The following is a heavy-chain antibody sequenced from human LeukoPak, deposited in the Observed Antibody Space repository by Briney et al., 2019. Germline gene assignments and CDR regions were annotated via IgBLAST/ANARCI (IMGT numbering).Heavy chain of an antibody. CDR2: ISSSSNYI. V-gene: IGHV3-21*01. J-gene: IGHJ4*02. Sequence: GGSLRLSCAASGFTFSSYEMNWVRQAPGKGLEWVSSISSSSNYIYYADSVKGRFLISRDNAKNSLYLQMNSLRAEDTAVYYCARDTSYYYDSSGYYDWGQGTLVTVSS. CDR1: GFTFSSYE. CDR3: ARDTSYYYDSSGYYD. D-gene: IGHD3-22*01.